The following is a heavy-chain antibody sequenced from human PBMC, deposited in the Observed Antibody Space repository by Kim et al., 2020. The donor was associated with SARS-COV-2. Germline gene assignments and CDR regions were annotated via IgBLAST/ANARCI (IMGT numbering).Heavy chain of an antibody. J-gene: IGHJ6*02. CDR1: GGSISSSSYY. CDR3: ARQYGYCSGGSCSNPTYYYYYGMDV. V-gene: IGHV4-39*01. CDR2: IYYSGST. D-gene: IGHD2-15*01. Sequence: SETLSLTCTVSGGSISSSSYYWGWIRQPPGKGLEWIGSIYYSGSTYYNPSLKSRVTISVDTSKNQFSLKLSSVTAADTAVYYCARQYGYCSGGSCSNPTYYYYYGMDVWGQGTTVTVSS.